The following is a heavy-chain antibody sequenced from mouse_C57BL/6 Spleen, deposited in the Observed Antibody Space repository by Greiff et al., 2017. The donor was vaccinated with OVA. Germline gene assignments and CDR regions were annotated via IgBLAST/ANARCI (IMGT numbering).Heavy chain of an antibody. CDR2: IYPRSGNT. Sequence: LVESGAELARPGASVKLSCKASGYTFTSYGISWVKQRTGQGLEWIGEIYPRSGNTYYNEKFKGKATLTADKSSSTAYMELRSLTSEDSAVYFCARWNYGSSYFDYWGQGTTLTVSS. CDR1: GYTFTSYG. V-gene: IGHV1-81*01. J-gene: IGHJ2*01. CDR3: ARWNYGSSYFDY. D-gene: IGHD1-1*01.